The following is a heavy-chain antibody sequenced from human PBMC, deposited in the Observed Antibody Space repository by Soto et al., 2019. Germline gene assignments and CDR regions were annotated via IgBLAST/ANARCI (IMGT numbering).Heavy chain of an antibody. CDR1: GGSISTGGYY. J-gene: IGHJ5*02. Sequence: QVQLQESGPGLVKPSQTLSLTCTVSGGSISTGGYYWSWIRQHPGKGLEWLGYIYNSATTYYNPSIKSRVPISVDTSKNHFSLKLRSVTVADTAVYYCARDPAPWWQGALVTVSS. V-gene: IGHV4-31*03. CDR2: IYNSATT. CDR3: ARDPAP.